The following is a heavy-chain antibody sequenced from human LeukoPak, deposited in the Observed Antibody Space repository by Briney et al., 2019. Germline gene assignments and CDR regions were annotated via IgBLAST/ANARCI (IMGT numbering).Heavy chain of an antibody. V-gene: IGHV1-2*02. CDR2: INPNSGGT. Sequence: ASVKVSCKASGYTFTGYYMHWVRQAPGQGLEWMGWINPNSGGTNYAQKFQGRVTMTRDTSISTAYMELSRLRSDDTAVYYCARDVKGVLRFLEWLLDNWFDPWGQGTPVTVSS. J-gene: IGHJ5*02. CDR3: ARDVKGVLRFLEWLLDNWFDP. CDR1: GYTFTGYY. D-gene: IGHD3-3*01.